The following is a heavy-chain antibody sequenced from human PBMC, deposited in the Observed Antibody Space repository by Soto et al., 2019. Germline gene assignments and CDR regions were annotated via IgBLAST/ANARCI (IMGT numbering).Heavy chain of an antibody. CDR3: AKDPWGTVTGSFDI. V-gene: IGHV3-23*01. CDR2: VTSGSGT. D-gene: IGHD3-9*01. Sequence: EQLLESGGGLVQPGGSLRLSCAAPGFRFSSYAMSWVRQAPGKGLEWVSTVTSGSGTYFADSVRGRCTISRDNSKNTLYLQLNSLRAEDTALYYCAKDPWGTVTGSFDIWGQGTMVTVSS. CDR1: GFRFSSYA. J-gene: IGHJ3*02.